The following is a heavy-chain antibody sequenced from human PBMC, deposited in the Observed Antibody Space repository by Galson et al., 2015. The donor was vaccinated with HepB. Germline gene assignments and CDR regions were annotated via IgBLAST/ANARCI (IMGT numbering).Heavy chain of an antibody. D-gene: IGHD3-16*01. CDR3: AREVMLRTLAHKTPDY. J-gene: IGHJ4*02. V-gene: IGHV3-7*03. Sequence: SLRLSCAASGFTFSAYWMSWVRQVPGKGLEWVADVNLDGSEMYYADSVKGRFTISRDNAERSVSLHMYSLRAEDTAVYYCAREVMLRTLAHKTPDYWGKGTLVTVSS. CDR2: VNLDGSEM. CDR1: GFTFSAYW.